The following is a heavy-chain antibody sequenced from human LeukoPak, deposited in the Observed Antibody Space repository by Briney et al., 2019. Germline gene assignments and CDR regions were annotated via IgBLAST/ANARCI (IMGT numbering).Heavy chain of an antibody. Sequence: SETLSLTCTVAGGSINNNIYYWGWIRQPPGKGLEWIGSIYYSGNTYYNPSLKSRVTISVDTSKNQFSLKLSSVTAADTVVYYCARTFDYWGQGTLVTVSS. CDR3: ARTFDY. CDR2: IYYSGNT. V-gene: IGHV4-39*07. J-gene: IGHJ4*02. CDR1: GGSINNNIYY.